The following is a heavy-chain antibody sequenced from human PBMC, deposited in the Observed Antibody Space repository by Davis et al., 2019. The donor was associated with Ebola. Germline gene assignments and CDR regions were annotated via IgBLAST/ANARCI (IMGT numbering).Heavy chain of an antibody. J-gene: IGHJ2*01. D-gene: IGHD2-8*01. V-gene: IGHV3-21*01. CDR1: GFTFSSYA. CDR2: ISSGSTYK. Sequence: GGSLRLSCAASGFTFSSYAMSWVRQAPGQGLEWVSSISSGSTYKYYADSMKGRFTISRDNAKNSLYLQMNSLRGEDTALYYCARGPLYLCINGVCQARYFDLWGRGTLVTVSS. CDR3: ARGPLYLCINGVCQARYFDL.